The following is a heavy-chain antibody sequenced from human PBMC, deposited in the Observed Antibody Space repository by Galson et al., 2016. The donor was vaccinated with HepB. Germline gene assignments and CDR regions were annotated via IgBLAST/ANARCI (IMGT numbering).Heavy chain of an antibody. CDR1: GFTFTIYA. V-gene: IGHV3-23*01. CDR2: ISGSGGST. D-gene: IGHD6-19*01. Sequence: SLRLSCAASGFTFTIYAMSWVRQAPGKGLEWVSAISGSGGSTSYADSVKGRFTISRDNSRNTLYLQMNSLRAEDTAVYYCAKDKRSVAVAVIDSWGQGTLVTVSS. J-gene: IGHJ4*02. CDR3: AKDKRSVAVAVIDS.